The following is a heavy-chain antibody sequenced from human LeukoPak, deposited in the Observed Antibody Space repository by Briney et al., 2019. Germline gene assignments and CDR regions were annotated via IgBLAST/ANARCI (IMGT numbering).Heavy chain of an antibody. CDR3: ARDWGYCDSTSCHVFDY. CDR1: GFSVSSNY. CDR2: IYIDGTT. V-gene: IGHV3-53*01. D-gene: IGHD2-2*01. J-gene: IGHJ4*02. Sequence: GGSLRLSCITSGFSVSSNYMSGVRQAPGKGLEWVSVIYIDGTTYYADSVKGGHTISRDKSKNKVSLQMNSLRPDDTAVYYCARDWGYCDSTSCHVFDYWGQGTLVTVSS.